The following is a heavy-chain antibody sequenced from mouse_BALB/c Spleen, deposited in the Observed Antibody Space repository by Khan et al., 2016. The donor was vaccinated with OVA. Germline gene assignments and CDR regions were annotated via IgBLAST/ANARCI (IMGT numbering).Heavy chain of an antibody. D-gene: IGHD2-14*01. CDR2: INPSNGYT. CDR1: GYTFTTYT. CDR3: AREGAYYRSDGWFSY. V-gene: IGHV1-4*01. J-gene: IGHJ3*01. Sequence: VQLQQSGAELARPGASVKMSCKASGYTFTTYTMHWVKQRPGQGLEWIGYINPSNGYTNYNQKFKDKATLTVDKSSSKAYMQLSSLTSDYSAVYCCAREGAYYRSDGWFSYWGQGTLVTVSA.